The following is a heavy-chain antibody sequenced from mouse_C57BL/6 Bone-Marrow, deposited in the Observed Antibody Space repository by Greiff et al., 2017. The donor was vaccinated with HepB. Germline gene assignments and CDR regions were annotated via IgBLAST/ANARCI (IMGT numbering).Heavy chain of an antibody. J-gene: IGHJ2*01. CDR2: IRNKANGYTT. D-gene: IGHD2-5*01. CDR1: GFTFTDYY. Sequence: EVKLVESGGGLVQPGGSLSLSCAASGFTFTDYYMSWVRQPPGKALEWLGFIRNKANGYTTEYSASVKGRFTISRDNSQSILYLQMNALRAEDSATYYGARWGGAYYSNYTYYFDYWGQGTTLTVSS. V-gene: IGHV7-3*01. CDR3: ARWGGAYYSNYTYYFDY.